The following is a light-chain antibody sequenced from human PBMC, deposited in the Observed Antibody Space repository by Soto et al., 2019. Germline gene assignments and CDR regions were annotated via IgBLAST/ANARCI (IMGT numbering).Light chain of an antibody. CDR2: DAS. J-gene: IGKJ5*01. V-gene: IGKV1-5*01. CDR3: QQYNSYPYT. Sequence: DIQMTQSPSTLSGPVGDRVTITCRASQTISSWLAWYQQKPGKAPKLLIYDASSWESGVPSRFSGSGSGTEFTRTISSMQPDDFATYHCQQYNSYPYTFGQGTRLEI. CDR1: QTISSW.